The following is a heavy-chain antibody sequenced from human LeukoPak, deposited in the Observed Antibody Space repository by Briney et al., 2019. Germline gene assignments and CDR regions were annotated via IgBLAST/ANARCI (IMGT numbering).Heavy chain of an antibody. CDR1: GGSISGYY. CDR2: IFYSGST. D-gene: IGHD1-7*01. CDR3: ATGITGTPFAFDI. Sequence: SETLSLTCTVSGGSISGYYWSWIRQPPGKGLEWIGYIFYSGSTNYNPSLKSRVTISVDTSNNQFSLKLSSVTAADTAVYYCATGITGTPFAFDIWGQGTMVTVSS. V-gene: IGHV4-59*01. J-gene: IGHJ3*02.